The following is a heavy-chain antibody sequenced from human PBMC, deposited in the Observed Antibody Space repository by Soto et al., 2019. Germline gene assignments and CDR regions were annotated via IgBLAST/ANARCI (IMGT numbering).Heavy chain of an antibody. V-gene: IGHV4-39*07. CDR2: TYYNGNA. Sequence: SETLSLTCTVSGGSIDRSNYYWDWIRQPPGKGLEWIGTTYYNGNAYYNPSLRGRVTISVDTSKNQFSLNLSSVTAADTAVYYCARLQYSSSWYLYYFDNWGQGTLVTVSS. D-gene: IGHD6-13*01. CDR1: GGSIDRSNYY. J-gene: IGHJ4*02. CDR3: ARLQYSSSWYLYYFDN.